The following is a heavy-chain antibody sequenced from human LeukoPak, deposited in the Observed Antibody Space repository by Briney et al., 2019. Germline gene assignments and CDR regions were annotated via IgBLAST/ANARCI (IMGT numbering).Heavy chain of an antibody. J-gene: IGHJ4*02. V-gene: IGHV1-2*02. CDR2: INPNSGGT. D-gene: IGHD6-13*01. CDR3: AREEVIAAAGPTLDY. CDR1: GYTFTDYY. Sequence: ASVKVSCKASGYTFTDYYMHWVRQAPGQGLVWMGWINPNSGGTNYAQKFQGRVTMTRDTSISTAYMELSRLRSGDTAVFYCAREEVIAAAGPTLDYWGQGALVTVSS.